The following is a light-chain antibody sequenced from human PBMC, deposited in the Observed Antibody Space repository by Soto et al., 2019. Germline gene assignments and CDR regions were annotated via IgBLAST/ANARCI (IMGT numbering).Light chain of an antibody. Sequence: QSALTQPASVSGSPGQSITISCTGTSSDVGSYNRVSWYQQYPGKAPKLMIYEDTKRPSGVSNRFSGSKSGNTASLTVSGLQAEDEADYYCCSYAGSTTGVFGGGTKLTVL. CDR2: EDT. J-gene: IGLJ3*02. CDR3: CSYAGSTTGV. CDR1: SSDVGSYNR. V-gene: IGLV2-23*01.